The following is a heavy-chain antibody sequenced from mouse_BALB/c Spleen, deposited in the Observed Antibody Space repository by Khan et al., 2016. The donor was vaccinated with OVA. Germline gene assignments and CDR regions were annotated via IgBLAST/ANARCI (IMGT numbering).Heavy chain of an antibody. D-gene: IGHD2-3*01. Sequence: VQLQQYGPELVKPGASVKMSCKASGYTFTYYVITWVKQRTGQGLEWIGEIYPGSDNAYYNERFKGKATLTADTSSNTTHMQLRSLTSEDSAVYFCARGDGYYVYFDYWGQGTTLTVSS. J-gene: IGHJ2*01. V-gene: IGHV1-81*01. CDR2: IYPGSDNA. CDR1: GYTFTYYV. CDR3: ARGDGYYVYFDY.